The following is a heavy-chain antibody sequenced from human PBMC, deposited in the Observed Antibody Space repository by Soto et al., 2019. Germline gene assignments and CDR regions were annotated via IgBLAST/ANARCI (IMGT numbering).Heavy chain of an antibody. CDR3: ARDGRFLEWLPDDY. J-gene: IGHJ4*02. D-gene: IGHD3-3*01. CDR2: ISAYNGNT. CDR1: GYTFTSYG. V-gene: IGHV1-18*01. Sequence: ASVKVSCKASGYTFTSYGTSWVRQAPGQGLEWMGWISAYNGNTNYAQKLQGRVTMTTDTSTSTAYMELRSLRSDDTAVYYCARDGRFLEWLPDDYWGQGTLVTVSS.